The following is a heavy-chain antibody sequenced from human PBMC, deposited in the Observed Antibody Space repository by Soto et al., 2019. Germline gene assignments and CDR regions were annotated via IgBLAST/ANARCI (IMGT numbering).Heavy chain of an antibody. V-gene: IGHV4-39*01. J-gene: IGHJ4*02. CDR1: GGSISSSNYF. D-gene: IGHD3-9*01. Sequence: ETLSLTCTVSGGSISSSNYFWGWIRQPPGKGLEWIGSMYYSGSTYYNPSLKSRVTISVDTSKNQFSLKLSSVTAADTAVYYCARAPILLRYFDWLPGPVDYWGQGTLVTVSS. CDR3: ARAPILLRYFDWLPGPVDY. CDR2: MYYSGST.